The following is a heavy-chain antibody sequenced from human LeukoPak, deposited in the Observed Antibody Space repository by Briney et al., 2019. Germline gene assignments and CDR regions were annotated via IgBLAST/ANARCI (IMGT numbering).Heavy chain of an antibody. D-gene: IGHD6-19*01. Sequence: ATVKVSCKASGYTFTGYYMHWVRQAPGQGLEWMGWINPNSGGTNYAQKFQGRVTMTRDTSISTAYMELSRLRSDDTAVYYCARGGGHSSGCKWSWGQGTLVTVSS. CDR3: ARGGGHSSGCKWS. J-gene: IGHJ5*02. CDR1: GYTFTGYY. CDR2: INPNSGGT. V-gene: IGHV1-2*02.